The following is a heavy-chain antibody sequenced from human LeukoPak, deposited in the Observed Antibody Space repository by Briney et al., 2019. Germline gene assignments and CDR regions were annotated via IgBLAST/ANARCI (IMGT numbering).Heavy chain of an antibody. CDR2: INHSGST. CDR3: ARGRGAVAEYRRTGFDFDY. V-gene: IGHV4-34*01. CDR1: GGSFSRYY. Sequence: SETLSLTCAVYGGSFSRYYWSWIRQPPGKGLEWIGEINHSGSTNYNPSLKSRVTISVDTSKNQFSLKLSSVTAADTAVYYCARGRGAVAEYRRTGFDFDYWGQGTLVTVSS. D-gene: IGHD6-19*01. J-gene: IGHJ4*02.